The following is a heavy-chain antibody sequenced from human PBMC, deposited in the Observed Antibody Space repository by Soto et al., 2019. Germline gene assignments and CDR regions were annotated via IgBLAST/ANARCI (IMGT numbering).Heavy chain of an antibody. D-gene: IGHD6-13*01. CDR3: AKSRMGSSWYEGDS. J-gene: IGHJ4*02. Sequence: QVELVESGGGVVQPGRSLRLSCAASGFPFSSYGMHWARQAPGKGLEWVAVISYDGSNQYYADSVKGRFTISRENSKNTLYLEVNSLRREDTAVYFCAKSRMGSSWYEGDSWSQGTLVTVSS. CDR1: GFPFSSYG. V-gene: IGHV3-30*18. CDR2: ISYDGSNQ.